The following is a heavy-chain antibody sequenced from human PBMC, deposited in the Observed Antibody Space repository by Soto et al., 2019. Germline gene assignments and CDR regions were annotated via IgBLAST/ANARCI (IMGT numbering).Heavy chain of an antibody. V-gene: IGHV4-59*08. D-gene: IGHD3-16*02. J-gene: IGHJ4*02. Sequence: SETLSLTCTVSGGSISSYYWSWIRQPPGKGLEWIGYISYSGTTNYNPSLKSRVTISVDTSKNQFSLKLSSVTAADTSVHYCARRVDYGWGTNRFSGYFDYWGQGSLVTVSS. CDR1: GGSISSYY. CDR3: ARRVDYGWGTNRFSGYFDY. CDR2: ISYSGTT.